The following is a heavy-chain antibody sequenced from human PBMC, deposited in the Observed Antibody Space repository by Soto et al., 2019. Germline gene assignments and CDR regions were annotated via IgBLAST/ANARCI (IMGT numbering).Heavy chain of an antibody. CDR1: GGSISSSSYY. J-gene: IGHJ4*02. CDR2: IYYSGST. V-gene: IGHV4-39*01. D-gene: IGHD6-19*01. Sequence: SETLSLTCTVSGGSISSSSYYWGWIRQPPGKGLEWIGSIYYSGSTYYNPSLKSRVTISVDTSKNQFSLKLSSVTAADTAVYYCARLTKWYSSGWYGPGWYFDYWGQGTLVTVSS. CDR3: ARLTKWYSSGWYGPGWYFDY.